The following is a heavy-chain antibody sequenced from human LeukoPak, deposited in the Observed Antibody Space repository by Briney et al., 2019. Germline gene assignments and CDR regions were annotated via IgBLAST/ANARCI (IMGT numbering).Heavy chain of an antibody. CDR1: GCTISSYY. Sequence: SETLSLTCTVSGCTISSYYWSWIRQPAGKGLEWIGRIYTSGSTNYNPSLKSRVTMSVDTSKNQFSLKLSSVTAADTAVYYCARESSYGYSIDYWGQGTLVTVSS. V-gene: IGHV4-4*07. CDR3: ARESSYGYSIDY. CDR2: IYTSGST. J-gene: IGHJ4*02. D-gene: IGHD5-18*01.